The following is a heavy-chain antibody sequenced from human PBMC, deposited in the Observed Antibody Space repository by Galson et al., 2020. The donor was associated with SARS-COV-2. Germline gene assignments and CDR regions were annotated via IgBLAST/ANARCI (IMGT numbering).Heavy chain of an antibody. D-gene: IGHD1-26*01. CDR2: IKSKTDGGTT. CDR1: GFTFSNAW. CDR3: TTDEDMWELPGGYYYMDV. Sequence: GGSLRLSCAASGFTFSNAWMSWVRQAPGKGLEWVGRIKSKTDGGTTDYAAPVKGRFTISRDDSKNTLYLQMNSLKTEDTAVYYCTTDEDMWELPGGYYYMDVWGKGTTVTVSS. J-gene: IGHJ6*03. V-gene: IGHV3-15*01.